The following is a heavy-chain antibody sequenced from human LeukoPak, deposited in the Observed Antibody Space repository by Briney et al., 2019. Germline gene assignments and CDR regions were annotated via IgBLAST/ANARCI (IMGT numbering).Heavy chain of an antibody. J-gene: IGHJ3*02. CDR2: VYYSGST. Sequence: SYALSLPCPVSGGSLRRRGYYWSWIRPPPGKGLAWIGYVYYSGSTYYNPSLKSRVTISVDTSKNQFSLKLSSVTAADTAVYYCARDLATVRGGDAFDIWGQGTMVTVSS. CDR3: ARDLATVRGGDAFDI. D-gene: IGHD4-17*01. CDR1: GGSLRRRGYY. V-gene: IGHV4-31*03.